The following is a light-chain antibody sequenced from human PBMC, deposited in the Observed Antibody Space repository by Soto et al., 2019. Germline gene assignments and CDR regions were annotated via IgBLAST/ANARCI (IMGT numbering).Light chain of an antibody. CDR1: QGISND. V-gene: IGKV1-27*01. CDR2: AAS. Sequence: DIQMTQSPSSLSASVGDRVTITCGASQGISNDLAWYQQKPGKVPKLLIYAASTLQSGVPSRFSGSGSGTDFTLTISSLQPEDVATYYCQKYNSAPRTFGQGTKVDIK. J-gene: IGKJ1*01. CDR3: QKYNSAPRT.